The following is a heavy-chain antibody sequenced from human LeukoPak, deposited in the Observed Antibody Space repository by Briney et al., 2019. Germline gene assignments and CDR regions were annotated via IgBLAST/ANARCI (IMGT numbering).Heavy chain of an antibody. CDR2: IYYSGST. Sequence: PSETLSLTCAVYGGSFSGYYWSWVRQHPGKGLEWIGYIYYSGSTYYNPSLQSRLTISVDTSKNQFSLKLSAVTAADTAVYYCARVYYHDNSATIKYFDSWGQGTLVAVSS. J-gene: IGHJ4*02. D-gene: IGHD3-22*01. V-gene: IGHV4-31*11. CDR1: GGSFSGYY. CDR3: ARVYYHDNSATIKYFDS.